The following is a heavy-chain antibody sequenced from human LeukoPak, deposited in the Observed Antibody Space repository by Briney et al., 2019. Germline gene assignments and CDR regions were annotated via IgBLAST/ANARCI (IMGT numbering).Heavy chain of an antibody. D-gene: IGHD6-13*01. V-gene: IGHV3-23*01. J-gene: IGHJ5*02. Sequence: SGGSLRLSCAASGFTFGNFAMSWVRQAPGKGLEWGSSISGSGGATYYVDSVKGRFTISRDNSKNTLYLQMNSLRAEDTAVYYCAKTPYSSDWYGYWFDPWGQGTLVTVSS. CDR1: GFTFGNFA. CDR2: ISGSGGAT. CDR3: AKTPYSSDWYGYWFDP.